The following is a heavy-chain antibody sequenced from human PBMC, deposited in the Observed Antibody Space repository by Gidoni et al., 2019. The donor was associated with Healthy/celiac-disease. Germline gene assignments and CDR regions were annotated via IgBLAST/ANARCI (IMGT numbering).Heavy chain of an antibody. D-gene: IGHD1-26*01. J-gene: IGHJ4*02. Sequence: EVQLVESGGGLVKPGGSLRLSCASSGFTFSNAWMSWVRQAPGKGLEWVGRIKSKTDGGTTDYAAPVKGRFTISRDDSKNTLYLQMNSLKTEDTAVYYCTTAGVSYVSVGDYWGQGTLVTVSS. CDR1: GFTFSNAW. CDR3: TTAGVSYVSVGDY. V-gene: IGHV3-15*01. CDR2: IKSKTDGGTT.